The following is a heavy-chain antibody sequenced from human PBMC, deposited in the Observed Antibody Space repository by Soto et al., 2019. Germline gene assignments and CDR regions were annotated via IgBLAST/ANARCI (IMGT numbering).Heavy chain of an antibody. CDR1: GGSISSSSYY. CDR2: IYYSGST. D-gene: IGHD1-7*01. J-gene: IGHJ3*02. Sequence: QLQLQESGPGLVQPSETLSLTCTVSGGSISSSSYYWGWIRQPPGKGLEWIGSIYYSGSTYYNPSLKSRVTISVDTSKNQFSLKLSSVTAADTAVYYCASLGRTGTNSASDIWGQGTMVTVSS. V-gene: IGHV4-39*01. CDR3: ASLGRTGTNSASDI.